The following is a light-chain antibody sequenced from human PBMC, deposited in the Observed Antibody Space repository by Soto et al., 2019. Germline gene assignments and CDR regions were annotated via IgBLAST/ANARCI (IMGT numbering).Light chain of an antibody. V-gene: IGLV1-44*01. J-gene: IGLJ1*01. Sequence: QSVLTQPPSASGTPGQRVIISCSGSSSHIGSNTVNWYQQPPGTAPKLLIYSNNQRPSGVPDRFSGSKSGTSASLAISGLQSEDEADYYSAAWDDSLNGRYVFGTGTKVTVL. CDR1: SSHIGSNT. CDR2: SNN. CDR3: AAWDDSLNGRYV.